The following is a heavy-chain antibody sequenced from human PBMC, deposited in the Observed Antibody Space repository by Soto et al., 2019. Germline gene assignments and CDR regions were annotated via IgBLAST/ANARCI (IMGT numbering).Heavy chain of an antibody. CDR2: IWYDGSNK. Sequence: QVQLVESGGGVVQPGRSLRLSCAASGFTFSSYGMHWVRQAPGKGLEWVAVIWYDGSNKYYADSVKGRFTISRDNSKNTLYLQMNSLRAEDTAVDYCATDPNFVVVVPAAIGWFDPWGQGTLVTVSS. J-gene: IGHJ5*02. V-gene: IGHV3-33*01. D-gene: IGHD2-2*01. CDR1: GFTFSSYG. CDR3: ATDPNFVVVVPAAIGWFDP.